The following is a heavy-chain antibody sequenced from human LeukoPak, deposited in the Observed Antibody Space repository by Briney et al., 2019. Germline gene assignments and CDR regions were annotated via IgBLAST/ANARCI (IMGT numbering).Heavy chain of an antibody. J-gene: IGHJ5*02. V-gene: IGHV1-2*06. CDR2: INPNSGGT. CDR1: GYTFTGYY. CDR3: ARDRLFSYYDYVWGSENWFDP. Sequence: GASVKVSCKASGYTFTGYYMHWVRQASGQGLEWMGRINPNSGGTNYAQKFQGRVTMTRDTSISTAYMELSRLRSDDTAVYYCARDRLFSYYDYVWGSENWFDPWGQGTLVAVSS. D-gene: IGHD3-16*01.